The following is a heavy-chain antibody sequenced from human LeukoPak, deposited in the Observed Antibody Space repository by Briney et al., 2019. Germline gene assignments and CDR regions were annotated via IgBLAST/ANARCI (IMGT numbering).Heavy chain of an antibody. CDR1: GYTLTELS. Sequence: ASVKVSCKVPGYTLTELSMHWVRQAPGKGLEWMGGFDPEDGETIYAQKFQGRVTMTEDTSTDTAYMELSGLRSEDTAVYYCATAGYCSGGSCYHREVDYWGQGTLVTVSS. J-gene: IGHJ4*02. CDR3: ATAGYCSGGSCYHREVDY. CDR2: FDPEDGET. V-gene: IGHV1-24*01. D-gene: IGHD2-15*01.